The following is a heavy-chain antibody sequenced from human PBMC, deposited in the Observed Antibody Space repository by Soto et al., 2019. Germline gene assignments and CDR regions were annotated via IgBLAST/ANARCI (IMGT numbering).Heavy chain of an antibody. D-gene: IGHD6-19*01. CDR1: GFTVSSNY. CDR2: IYSGGST. J-gene: IGHJ5*02. Sequence: EVQLVESGGGLVQPGGSLRLSCAASGFTVSSNYMSWVRQAPGKGLEWVSVIYSGGSTYYADSVKGRFTISRHNSKNTLYLQMDSLRAEDTAVYYCARIAVAGNRNWFDPWGQGTLDTVSS. CDR3: ARIAVAGNRNWFDP. V-gene: IGHV3-53*04.